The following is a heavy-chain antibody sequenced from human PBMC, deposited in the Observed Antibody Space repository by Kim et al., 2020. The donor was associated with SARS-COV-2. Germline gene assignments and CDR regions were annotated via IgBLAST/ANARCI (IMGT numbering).Heavy chain of an antibody. Sequence: YADSVKGRFTISRDNAKNTLYLQMNSLRAEDTAVYYCAREDFWSGYQNDYWGQGTLVTVSS. CDR3: AREDFWSGYQNDY. D-gene: IGHD3-3*01. V-gene: IGHV3-74*01. J-gene: IGHJ4*02.